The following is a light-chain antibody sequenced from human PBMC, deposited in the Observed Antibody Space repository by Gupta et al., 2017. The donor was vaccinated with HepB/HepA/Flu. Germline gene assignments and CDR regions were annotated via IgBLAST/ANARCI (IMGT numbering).Light chain of an antibody. V-gene: IGLV2-14*03. J-gene: IGLJ2*01. CDR3: ASYTTSATRV. CDR2: DVS. CDR1: SSDVGRYNY. Sequence: QSALTQSASVSGSPGQSITISCTGTSSDVGRYNYVSWYQQHPGKAPKLLIYDVSNRPSGVSTRFSGPKSGSTASLTISGLQADDEADYYCASYTTSATRVFGGGTKLTVL.